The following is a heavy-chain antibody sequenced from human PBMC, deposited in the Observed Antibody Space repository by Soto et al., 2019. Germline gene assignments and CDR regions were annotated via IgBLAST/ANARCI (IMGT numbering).Heavy chain of an antibody. CDR2: IIPIFGTA. D-gene: IGHD6-13*01. J-gene: IGHJ5*02. CDR3: AREIPVIAAARPPWFAP. Sequence: GASVKVSCKASGGTFSSYAISWVRQAPAQGFEWMGGIIPIFGTANYAQKFQGRVTITADESTSTAYMELSSLRSEDTAVYYCAREIPVIAAARPPWFAPWGQGTLVTVSP. CDR1: GGTFSSYA. V-gene: IGHV1-69*13.